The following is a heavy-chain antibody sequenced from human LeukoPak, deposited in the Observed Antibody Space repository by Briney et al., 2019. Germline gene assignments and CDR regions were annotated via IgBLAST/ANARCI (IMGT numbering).Heavy chain of an antibody. CDR1: GFTFSNAW. Sequence: GGSLRLSCAASGFTFSNAWMSWVRQAPGKGLEWVGRIKSKTNGGTTDYTAPVKGRFTISRDDSKNTLYLQMSSLKTEDTAVYYCTTTEWSDFDYWGQGTLVTVSS. CDR2: IKSKTNGGTT. J-gene: IGHJ4*02. V-gene: IGHV3-15*01. CDR3: TTTEWSDFDY. D-gene: IGHD3-3*01.